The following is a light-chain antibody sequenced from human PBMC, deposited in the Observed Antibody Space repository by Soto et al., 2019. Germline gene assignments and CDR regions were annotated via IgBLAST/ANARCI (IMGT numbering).Light chain of an antibody. CDR3: LQDINYPWT. V-gene: IGKV1-5*01. CDR2: GAS. Sequence: DVQMTQSPSTLSASVGDRVTITCRASQNIDNRLAWYQQKPGKPPKVLIYGASNLQSGVPPRFSGSGSGTDFTLAISSLQPEDSATYYCLQDINYPWTFGQGTKVDIK. J-gene: IGKJ1*01. CDR1: QNIDNR.